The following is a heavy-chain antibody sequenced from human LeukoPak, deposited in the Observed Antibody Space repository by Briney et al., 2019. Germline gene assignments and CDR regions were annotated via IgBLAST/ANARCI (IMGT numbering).Heavy chain of an antibody. D-gene: IGHD1-26*01. CDR3: AKDEIVGATMEYFDY. Sequence: GGSLRLSCAASGFTVSSNYMSWVRQAPGKGLEWVSAISGSGGSTYYADSVKGRFTISRDNSKNTLYLQMNSLRAEDTAVYYCAKDEIVGATMEYFDYWGQGTLVTVSS. CDR2: ISGSGGST. CDR1: GFTVSSNY. V-gene: IGHV3-23*01. J-gene: IGHJ4*02.